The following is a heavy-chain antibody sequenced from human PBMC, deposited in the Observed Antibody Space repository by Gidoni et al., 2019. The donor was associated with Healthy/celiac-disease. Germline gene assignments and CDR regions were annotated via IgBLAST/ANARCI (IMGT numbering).Heavy chain of an antibody. CDR3: ARTIAAAGMGFDY. V-gene: IGHV4-59*08. D-gene: IGHD6-13*01. CDR2: IYYSGST. Sequence: QVQLQESGPGLVKPSETLSLTCTVSGGSISRYYWSWIRQPPGKGLEWIGYIYYSGSTNYNPSLKSRVTISVDTSKNQFSLKLSSVTAADTAVYYCARTIAAAGMGFDYWGQGTLVTVSS. J-gene: IGHJ4*02. CDR1: GGSISRYY.